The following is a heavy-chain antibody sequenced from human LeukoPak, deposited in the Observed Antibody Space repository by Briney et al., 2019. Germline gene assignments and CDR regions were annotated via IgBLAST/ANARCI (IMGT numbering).Heavy chain of an antibody. Sequence: ASVKVSCKASGYTFTSYYMHWVRQAPGQGLEWMGWINPNSGGTNYAQKFQGRVTMTRDTSISTAYMELSRLRSDDTAVYYCARVLLPQDYDFWSGYLYYFDYWGQGTLATVAS. CDR2: INPNSGGT. D-gene: IGHD3-3*01. CDR1: GYTFTSYY. J-gene: IGHJ4*02. CDR3: ARVLLPQDYDFWSGYLYYFDY. V-gene: IGHV1-2*02.